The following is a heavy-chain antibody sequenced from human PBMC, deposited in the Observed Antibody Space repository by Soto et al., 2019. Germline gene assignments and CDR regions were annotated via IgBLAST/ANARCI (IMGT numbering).Heavy chain of an antibody. Sequence: QVQLQESGPGLVKPSGTLSLTCAVSGGSISSSNWWSWGLKPPGKGLEWIGESYHSGSTNYNPSLKSLVIISVDNSKKPFTQQLSSVTAADTAVYYCARDRRFAEYLDYWGQGTLVTVSS. V-gene: IGHV4-4*02. CDR2: SYHSGST. D-gene: IGHD3-10*01. CDR1: GGSISSSNW. CDR3: ARDRRFAEYLDY. J-gene: IGHJ4*02.